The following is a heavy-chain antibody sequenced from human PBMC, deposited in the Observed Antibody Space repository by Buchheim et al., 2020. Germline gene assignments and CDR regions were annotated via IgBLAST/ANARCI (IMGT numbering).Heavy chain of an antibody. CDR3: ARDYSKYYYYGMDV. D-gene: IGHD4-11*01. CDR1: GFTFSSYG. CDR2: IWYDGSNK. J-gene: IGHJ6*02. V-gene: IGHV3-33*01. Sequence: QVQLVESGGGVVQPGRSLRLSCAASGFTFSSYGMHWVRQAPGKGLEWVAVIWYDGSNKYYADSVKGRFNISRDNSKNTLYLQMNSLRAEDTAVYYCARDYSKYYYYGMDVWGQGTT.